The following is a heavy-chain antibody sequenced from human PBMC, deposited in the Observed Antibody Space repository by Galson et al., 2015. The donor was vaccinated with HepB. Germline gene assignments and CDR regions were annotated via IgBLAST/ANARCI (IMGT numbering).Heavy chain of an antibody. CDR1: GFTVSSNY. CDR3: ARDACSRTSCYYGGVPLFDP. V-gene: IGHV3-66*01. Sequence: SLRLSCAASGFTVSSNYMSWVRQAPGKGLEWVSVIYSGGSTYYADSVKGRFTISRDNSKNTLYLQMNSLRAEDTAVYYCARDACSRTSCYYGGVPLFDPWGQGTLVTVSS. D-gene: IGHD2-2*01. CDR2: IYSGGST. J-gene: IGHJ5*02.